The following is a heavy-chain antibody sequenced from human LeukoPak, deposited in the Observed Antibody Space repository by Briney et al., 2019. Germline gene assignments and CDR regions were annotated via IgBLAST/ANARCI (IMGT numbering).Heavy chain of an antibody. CDR2: ISYDGSNK. V-gene: IGHV3-30*03. J-gene: IGHJ4*02. Sequence: GGSLRLSCAASGFTFSSYGMHWVRQAPGKGLEWVAVISYDGSNKYYADSVKGRFTISRDKSKNTLYLQMNSLRAEDTAVYYCARLGGSGVVVPAAPDYWGQGTLVTVSS. CDR3: ARLGGSGVVVPAAPDY. CDR1: GFTFSSYG. D-gene: IGHD2-2*01.